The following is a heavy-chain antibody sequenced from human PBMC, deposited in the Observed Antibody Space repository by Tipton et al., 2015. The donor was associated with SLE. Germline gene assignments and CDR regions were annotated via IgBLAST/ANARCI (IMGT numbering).Heavy chain of an antibody. CDR2: ISYDGSNK. D-gene: IGHD1-26*01. CDR3: AKDIFRKYGEWELHL. Sequence: SLRLSCAASGFTFNSYAMHWVRQAPGKGLEWVAVISYDGSNKYYADSVKGRFTISRDNAKNSLYLQMNSLRPEDTALYYCAKDIFRKYGEWELHLWGQGTMVTVSS. V-gene: IGHV3-30*04. J-gene: IGHJ3*01. CDR1: GFTFNSYA.